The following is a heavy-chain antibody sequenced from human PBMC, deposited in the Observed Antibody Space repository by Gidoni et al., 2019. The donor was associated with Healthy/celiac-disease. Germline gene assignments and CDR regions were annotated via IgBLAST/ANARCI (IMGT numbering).Heavy chain of an antibody. CDR1: GGTFSSYT. J-gene: IGHJ4*02. Sequence: QVQLVQSGAEVKKPGSSVKVSCKASGGTFSSYTISWVRQAPGQGLEWMGRIIPILGRANYAQKFQGRVTITADKSTSTAYMELSSLRSEDTAVYYCARDYSSSSLAWGYWGQGTLVTVSS. D-gene: IGHD6-6*01. CDR2: IIPILGRA. V-gene: IGHV1-69*08. CDR3: ARDYSSSSLAWGY.